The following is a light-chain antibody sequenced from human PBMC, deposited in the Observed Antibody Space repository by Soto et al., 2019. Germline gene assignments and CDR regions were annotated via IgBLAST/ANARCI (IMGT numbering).Light chain of an antibody. Sequence: EIVLTQSPATLSVSPGERATLSCRASQSINNNLAWYQRKPGQAPRLLIYGASTRATGIPARFSGSGSGTEFTPTITSLQSEDFAVSYGQQYSNWPLNFGGGTKVEIK. CDR2: GAS. CDR1: QSINNN. CDR3: QQYSNWPLN. J-gene: IGKJ4*01. V-gene: IGKV3-15*01.